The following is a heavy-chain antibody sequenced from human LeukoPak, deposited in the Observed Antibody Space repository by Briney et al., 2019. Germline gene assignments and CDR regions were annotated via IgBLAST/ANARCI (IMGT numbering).Heavy chain of an antibody. CDR2: IYYSGST. CDR3: ARDREDSDSHGYYYLGTFDY. Sequence: PSETLSLTCTVPGGSISSSSYYWGWIRQPPGKGLEWIGSIYYSGSTYYNPSLKSRVTISVDTSKNQFSLKLSSVTAADTAVYYCARDREDSDSHGYYYLGTFDYWGQGTLVTVSS. CDR1: GGSISSSSYY. V-gene: IGHV4-39*07. J-gene: IGHJ4*02. D-gene: IGHD3-22*01.